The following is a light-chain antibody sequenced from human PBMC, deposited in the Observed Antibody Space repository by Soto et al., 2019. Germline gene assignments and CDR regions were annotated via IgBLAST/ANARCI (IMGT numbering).Light chain of an antibody. Sequence: DIVMTQSPDSLAVSLGERATMNCKCSRSVLYKSNNKNHLAWYQQKPGQPPQLIIYWASTRESGVPERFSGSESGTDFTLTISSLEAEDVAFYGGQQYFDVPFTFGGRTKVDIK. J-gene: IGKJ4*01. CDR2: WAS. CDR1: RSVLYKSNNKNH. CDR3: QQYFDVPFT. V-gene: IGKV4-1*01.